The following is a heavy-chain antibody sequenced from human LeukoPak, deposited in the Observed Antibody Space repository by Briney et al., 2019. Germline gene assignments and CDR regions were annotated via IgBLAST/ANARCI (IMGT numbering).Heavy chain of an antibody. D-gene: IGHD3-10*01. J-gene: IGHJ4*02. CDR1: GFTFSSYG. Sequence: GGSLRLSCAASGFTFSSYGMRRVRQAPGKGLEWVSAISGSGGTTYYADSVKGRFTISRDNSKNTLYLQMNSLRPEDTAVYCCAKEHVSGSYRPLIDYWGQGTLVTVSS. CDR3: AKEHVSGSYRPLIDY. CDR2: ISGSGGTT. V-gene: IGHV3-23*01.